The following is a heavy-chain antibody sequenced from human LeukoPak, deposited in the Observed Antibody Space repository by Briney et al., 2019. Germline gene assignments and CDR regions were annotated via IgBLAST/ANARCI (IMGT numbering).Heavy chain of an antibody. V-gene: IGHV5-51*01. D-gene: IGHD5-12*01. Sequence: KVSCKGSGYSFTSYWIGWVRQMPGKGLEWMGIIYPGDSDTRYSPSFQGQVTISADKSISTAYLQWSSLKASDTAMYYCARRGYSGYAKNLDYWAREPWSPSPQ. CDR3: ARRGYSGYAKNLDY. CDR2: IYPGDSDT. J-gene: IGHJ4*02. CDR1: GYSFTSYW.